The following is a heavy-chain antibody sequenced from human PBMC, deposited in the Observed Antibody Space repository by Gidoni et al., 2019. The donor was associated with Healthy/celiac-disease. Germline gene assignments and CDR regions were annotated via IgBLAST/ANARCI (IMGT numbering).Heavy chain of an antibody. CDR2: INHSGST. CDR3: ARPGHSYAFDI. Sequence: QVQRQQWGAGLLKPSETLSLTCAVSGGSFSGYYWSWSRQPPGKGLEWIGEINHSGSTNYNPSLTSRVTISVDTSKHQFSLKLSSVTAADTAVYYCARPGHSYAFDIWGQGTMVTVSS. D-gene: IGHD2-15*01. J-gene: IGHJ3*02. V-gene: IGHV4-34*01. CDR1: GGSFSGYY.